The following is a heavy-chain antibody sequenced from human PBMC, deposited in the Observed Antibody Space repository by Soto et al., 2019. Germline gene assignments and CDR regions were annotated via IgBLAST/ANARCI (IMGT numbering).Heavy chain of an antibody. CDR1: GFTFDDYA. V-gene: IGHV3-9*01. J-gene: IGHJ4*02. D-gene: IGHD3-10*01. Sequence: LRLSCAASGFTFDDYAMHWVRQAPGKGLEWVSGISWNSGSIGYADSVKGRFTISRDNAKNSLYLQMNSLRAEDTALYYCAKDTMVRGVPGPFDYWGQGTLVTVSS. CDR3: AKDTMVRGVPGPFDY. CDR2: ISWNSGSI.